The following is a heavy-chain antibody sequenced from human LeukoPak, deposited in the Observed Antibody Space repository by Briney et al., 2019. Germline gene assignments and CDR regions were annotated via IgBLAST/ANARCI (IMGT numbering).Heavy chain of an antibody. CDR3: ARGVYIAAAQYAY. CDR1: GGSMSGYY. Sequence: SETLSLTCSVSGGSMSGYYWSWIRQPPGKGLEWIGYIYYSGTTNYNPSLKSRVTISVDTSKNQFSLKLSSVTAADTAVYYCARGVYIAAAQYAYWGQGTLVTVSS. V-gene: IGHV4-59*01. CDR2: IYYSGTT. D-gene: IGHD6-13*01. J-gene: IGHJ4*02.